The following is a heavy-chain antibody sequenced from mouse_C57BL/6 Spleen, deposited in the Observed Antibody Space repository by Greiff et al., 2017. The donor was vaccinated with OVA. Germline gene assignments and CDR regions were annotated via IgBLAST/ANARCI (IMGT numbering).Heavy chain of an antibody. CDR3: ARDGNSNLAY. V-gene: IGHV1-15*01. J-gene: IGHJ3*01. CDR1: GYTFTDYE. CDR2: IDPETGGT. Sequence: VQLQQSGAELVRPGASVTLSCKASGYTFTDYEMHWVKQTPVHGLEWIGAIDPETGGTAYNQKFKGKAILTADKSSSTAYMELRSLTSEDSAVYFCARDGNSNLAYWGQGTLVTVSA. D-gene: IGHD2-5*01.